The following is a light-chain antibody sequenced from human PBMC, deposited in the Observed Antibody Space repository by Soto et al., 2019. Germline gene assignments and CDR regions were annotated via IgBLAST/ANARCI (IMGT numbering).Light chain of an antibody. V-gene: IGKV1-5*03. Sequence: TQSPGTLSLSPGERATLSCRSSQSISRCLAWYQQKPGIAPKVLIYKASSLKSGVPSRFSGSGLGTEFTLAIISLQPDDLATYYCQQYNDYSPWTFGQGTKVEIK. J-gene: IGKJ1*01. CDR2: KAS. CDR3: QQYNDYSPWT. CDR1: QSISRC.